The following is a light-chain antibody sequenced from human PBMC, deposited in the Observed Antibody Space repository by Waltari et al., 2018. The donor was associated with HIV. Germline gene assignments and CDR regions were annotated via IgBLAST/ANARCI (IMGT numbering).Light chain of an antibody. CDR3: SSCAGNYNLV. Sequence: QSALPQPPSASGSPGQSVTISCTGSSSDIGGYDFVSWFQQHPGKAPKLVIYEVYKRPSGVPDRFSGAKAGNTASLTVSGLQAEDEAYYHCSSCAGNYNLVFGGGTKLTVL. V-gene: IGLV2-8*01. CDR1: SSDIGGYDF. J-gene: IGLJ3*02. CDR2: EVY.